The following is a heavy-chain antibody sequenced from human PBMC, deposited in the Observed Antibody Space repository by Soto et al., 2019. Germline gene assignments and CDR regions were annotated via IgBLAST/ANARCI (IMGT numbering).Heavy chain of an antibody. D-gene: IGHD2-8*01. CDR2: INGSSSTM. CDR3: ATGHRFRCRGDRFFSDGLFQS. J-gene: IGHJ4*02. Sequence: EVQLVESGGVLVQRGGSLRLSCAASGFTFAIHSMNWVRQAPGKGLELISYINGSSSTMYYADSVKDRFIISRDNADRSLYLHMNSLRDADTAVYYCATGHRFRCRGDRFFSDGLFQSWGQGTLVTVSS. V-gene: IGHV3-48*02. CDR1: GFTFAIHS.